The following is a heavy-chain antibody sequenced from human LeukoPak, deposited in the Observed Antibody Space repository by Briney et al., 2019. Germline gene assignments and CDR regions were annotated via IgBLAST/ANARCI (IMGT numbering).Heavy chain of an antibody. CDR2: IFGSGSSNY. V-gene: IGHV4-59*01. CDR1: GGSISDYY. J-gene: IGHJ3*02. Sequence: SETLSLTCTVSGGSISDYYWSWIRQPPGKGLEWIGWIFGSGSSNYNYNPSLKSRLTTSVDTSKNQFSLKLTSATAADTAVYYCARERYTGSNHAKIRYDIWGQGTMVTVSS. D-gene: IGHD1-26*01. CDR3: ARERYTGSNHAKIRYDI.